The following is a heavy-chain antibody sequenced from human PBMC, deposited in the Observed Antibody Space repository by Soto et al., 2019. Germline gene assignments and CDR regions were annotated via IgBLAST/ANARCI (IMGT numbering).Heavy chain of an antibody. CDR2: ISGSGSST. V-gene: IGHV3-23*01. CDR1: GFRFSSKA. J-gene: IGHJ4*02. D-gene: IGHD2-21*01. Sequence: EVQLLESGGGLVQPGGSLRLSCAASGFRFSSKAMSWVRQAPGKGLEWVSIISGSGSSTYYTDSLEGRFTISRDNSKKLEYWEMNYLRAEDTAVYDWEKDNGFQLVNMGASGFDYWGQGSLVSVSS. CDR3: EKDNGFQLVNMGASGFDY.